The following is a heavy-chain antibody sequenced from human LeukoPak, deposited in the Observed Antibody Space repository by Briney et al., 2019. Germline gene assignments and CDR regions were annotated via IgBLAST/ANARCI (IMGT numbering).Heavy chain of an antibody. Sequence: RTGGSLRLSCAAWGFTLDDYGTRWLRQVPGKGLEWVSGINWNGGSTGYADSVKGRFTISRDNAKNSLYLQMNSLRVEDTALYYGASGWSMIAFGGVHFDYWGQGTLVTVSS. CDR1: GFTLDDYG. V-gene: IGHV3-20*04. CDR3: ASGWSMIAFGGVHFDY. J-gene: IGHJ4*02. CDR2: INWNGGST. D-gene: IGHD3-16*01.